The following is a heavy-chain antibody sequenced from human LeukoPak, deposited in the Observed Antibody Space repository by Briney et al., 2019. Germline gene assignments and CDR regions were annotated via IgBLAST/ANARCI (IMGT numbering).Heavy chain of an antibody. V-gene: IGHV3-53*05. CDR1: GFTVSSNY. D-gene: IGHD4-11*01. Sequence: GGSLRLSCAASGFTVSSNYMSWVRQAPGKGLEWVSVIYSGGSTYYADSVKGRFIISRDSSKNTLYLQMNSLRSEDTAVYYCARDRTDYSNLYYGMDVWGQGTTVTVSS. CDR2: IYSGGST. J-gene: IGHJ6*02. CDR3: ARDRTDYSNLYYGMDV.